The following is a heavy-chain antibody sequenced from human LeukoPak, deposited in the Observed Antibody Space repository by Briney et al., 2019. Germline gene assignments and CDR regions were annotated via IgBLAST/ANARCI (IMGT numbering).Heavy chain of an antibody. Sequence: PGRSLRLSCAASGFTFSSYAMHWVRQAPGKGLEWVAVISYDGSNKYYADSVKGRFTISRDNSKNTLYLQMNSLRAEDTAVYYCARGLRGAFDIWGQGTMVTVSS. J-gene: IGHJ3*02. CDR1: GFTFSSYA. V-gene: IGHV3-30-3*01. D-gene: IGHD3-16*01. CDR2: ISYDGSNK. CDR3: ARGLRGAFDI.